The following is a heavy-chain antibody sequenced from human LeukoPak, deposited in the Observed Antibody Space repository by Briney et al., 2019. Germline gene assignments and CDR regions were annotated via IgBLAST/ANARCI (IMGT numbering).Heavy chain of an antibody. CDR1: GGSFSGYY. CDR3: ARVGSGSYNGYFDY. Sequence: SETLSLTCAVYGGSFSGYYWSWIRQPPGKGLEWIGEINHSGSTNHNPSLKSRVTISVDTSKNQFSLKLSSVTAADTAVYYCARVGSGSYNGYFDYWGQGTLVTVSS. D-gene: IGHD1-26*01. CDR2: INHSGST. V-gene: IGHV4-34*01. J-gene: IGHJ4*02.